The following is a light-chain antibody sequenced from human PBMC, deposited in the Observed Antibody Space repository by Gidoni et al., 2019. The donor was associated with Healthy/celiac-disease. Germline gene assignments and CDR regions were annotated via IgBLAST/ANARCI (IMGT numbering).Light chain of an antibody. V-gene: IGLV2-11*01. CDR2: DVS. CDR1: SSDVGGYNY. J-gene: IGLJ2*01. Sequence: QSALTQPPSVSGSPGQSVTIPCTGTSSDVGGYNYVSWYQQHPGKAPKLMIYDVSKQPSGVPDRFSGSKSGNTASLTISGLQAEDEADYYCCSYAGSYTLVFGGGTKLTVL. CDR3: CSYAGSYTLV.